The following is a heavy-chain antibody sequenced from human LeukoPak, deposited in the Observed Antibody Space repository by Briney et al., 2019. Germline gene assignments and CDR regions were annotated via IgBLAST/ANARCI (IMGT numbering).Heavy chain of an antibody. V-gene: IGHV3-48*04. J-gene: IGHJ3*02. CDR3: ARAEYQLLRGAFDI. D-gene: IGHD2-2*01. Sequence: GGSLRLSCAGSGFTFSSYSMNWVRHAPGKGLEWVSYIGHTGSITDYADSVKGRFTISRDNAKNSLYLQMNSLRAEDTAVYYCARAEYQLLRGAFDIWGQGTMVTVSS. CDR2: IGHTGSIT. CDR1: GFTFSSYS.